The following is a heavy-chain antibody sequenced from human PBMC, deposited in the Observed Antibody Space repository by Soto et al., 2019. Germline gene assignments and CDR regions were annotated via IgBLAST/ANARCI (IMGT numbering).Heavy chain of an antibody. CDR3: ARHLVGASRWNFDY. J-gene: IGHJ4*02. CDR2: ISPYDSET. Sequence: VQLVQSGAEVKKPGESLKISCKGSGYSFTTYWIGWVRQMPGKGLEWMGIISPYDSETRYSPSFQGQVTISDDKSISAAYLQWSSLKASYTAMYYCARHLVGASRWNFDYWGQGTLVTVSS. V-gene: IGHV5-51*01. D-gene: IGHD1-26*01. CDR1: GYSFTTYW.